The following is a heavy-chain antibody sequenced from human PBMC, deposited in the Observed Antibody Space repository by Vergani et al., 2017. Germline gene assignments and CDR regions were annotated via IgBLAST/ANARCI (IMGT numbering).Heavy chain of an antibody. CDR2: ISSSGSTI. CDR1: GFTFSSYE. J-gene: IGHJ4*02. Sequence: EVQLVESGGGLVQPGGSLRLSCAASGFTFSSYEMNWVRQAPGKGLEWVSYISSSGSTINYADSVKGRFTISRDNAKNSLYLQMNSLRAEDTAVYYCVGDRSPMTTVTMGPYWGQGTLVTVSS. CDR3: VGDRSPMTTVTMGPY. D-gene: IGHD4-17*01. V-gene: IGHV3-48*03.